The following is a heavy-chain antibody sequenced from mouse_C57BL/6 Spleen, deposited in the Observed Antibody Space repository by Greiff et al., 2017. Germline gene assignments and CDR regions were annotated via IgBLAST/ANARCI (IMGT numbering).Heavy chain of an antibody. Sequence: EVHLVESGGDLVKPGGSLKLSCAASGFTFSSYGMSWVRQTPDKRLEWVATISSGGSYTYYPDSVKGRFTISRDNAKNTLYLQMSSLKSEYAAISYCASHKSNQRYFDVWGTGTTVTVSS. D-gene: IGHD2-5*01. J-gene: IGHJ1*03. CDR2: ISSGGSYT. CDR1: GFTFSSYG. CDR3: ASHKSNQRYFDV. V-gene: IGHV5-6*01.